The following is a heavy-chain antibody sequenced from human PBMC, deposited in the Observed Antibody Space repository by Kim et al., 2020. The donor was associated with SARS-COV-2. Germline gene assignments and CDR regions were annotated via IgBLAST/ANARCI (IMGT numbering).Heavy chain of an antibody. V-gene: IGHV3-13*05. CDR3: ARQDRSGTRGAFDI. D-gene: IGHD3-22*01. CDR2: VDTAGGP. J-gene: IGHJ3*02. CDR1: GFTFSNYD. Sequence: GGSLRLSCAASGFTFSNYDMHWVRQAIGKGLEWVSAVDTAGGPYYSGSVQGRFSISRENAKNSLYLQMNSLRAGDTAVYYCARQDRSGTRGAFDIWGQGT.